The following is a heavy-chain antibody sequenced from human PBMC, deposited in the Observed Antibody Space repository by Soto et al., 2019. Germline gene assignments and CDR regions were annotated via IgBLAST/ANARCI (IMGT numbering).Heavy chain of an antibody. J-gene: IGHJ6*03. V-gene: IGHV1-2*04. CDR2: INPNGGVT. D-gene: IGHD5-12*01. Sequence: QVQLVQSGAEVRKPGASVTVSCRSSGDSFNDYYIHWVRQAPGQGFAWMGWINPNGGVTKYAQKFQGWVSMTRDTSSRTVDMQLSRLRSDDTAGYYCARESGGATATLDYYYFYMDVWGTGTTVTVSS. CDR1: GDSFNDYY. CDR3: ARESGGATATLDYYYFYMDV.